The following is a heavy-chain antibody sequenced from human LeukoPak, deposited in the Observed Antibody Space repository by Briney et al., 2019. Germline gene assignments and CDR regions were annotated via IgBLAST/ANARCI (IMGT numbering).Heavy chain of an antibody. Sequence: GASVKVSCKASGYTFIGYYMHWVRQAPGQGLEWMGWINPNSGGTNYAQKFQGRVTMTRDTSISTAYMELSGLRSDDTAVYYCARAAGSDSRDYFDYWGQGTLVTVSS. CDR2: INPNSGGT. J-gene: IGHJ4*02. D-gene: IGHD2-21*02. CDR1: GYTFIGYY. CDR3: ARAAGSDSRDYFDY. V-gene: IGHV1-2*02.